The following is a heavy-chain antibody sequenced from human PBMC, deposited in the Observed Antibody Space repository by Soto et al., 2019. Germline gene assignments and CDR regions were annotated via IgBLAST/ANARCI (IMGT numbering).Heavy chain of an antibody. CDR1: GYTFTSYG. CDR2: ISAYNGNT. D-gene: IGHD6-19*01. J-gene: IGHJ5*02. CDR3: VRDDSSGWPREFDP. V-gene: IGHV1-18*01. Sequence: GASVKVSCKASGYTFTSYGVTWVRQAPGQGLEWMGWISAYNGNTNYAQKLQDRVTMTTDTSTSTAYMELRSLRSDDTAVYYCVRDDSSGWPREFDPWGQGTLVTVSS.